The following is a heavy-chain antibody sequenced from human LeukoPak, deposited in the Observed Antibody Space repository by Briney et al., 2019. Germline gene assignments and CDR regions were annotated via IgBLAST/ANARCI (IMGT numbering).Heavy chain of an antibody. D-gene: IGHD6-13*01. V-gene: IGHV3-21*06. Sequence: KSGGSLRISCAASGFTFSSYSMNWVRQAPGKGLEWVSSISSSSSYIYYADSVKGRFTISRDNAKNSLYLQMNSLRAEDTAVYYCARVQSSSSWYVVRAYYYYGMDVWGQGTTVTVSS. CDR3: ARVQSSSSWYVVRAYYYYGMDV. CDR2: ISSSSSYI. J-gene: IGHJ6*02. CDR1: GFTFSSYS.